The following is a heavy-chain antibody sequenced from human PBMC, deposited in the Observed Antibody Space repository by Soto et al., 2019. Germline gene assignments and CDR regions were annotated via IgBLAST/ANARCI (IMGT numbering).Heavy chain of an antibody. CDR3: TNDPSTGYADH. Sequence: PGGSLRLSCAASDFIFLDYAMTWVRQAPGKGLEWVSTISRGGAYTHYADSVEGRFTISRDNSKNILYLDMRSLRGEDTAFYYCTNDPSTGYADHWGHVTLVTVSS. D-gene: IGHD3-9*01. CDR2: ISRGGAYT. J-gene: IGHJ1*01. V-gene: IGHV3-23*01. CDR1: DFIFLDYA.